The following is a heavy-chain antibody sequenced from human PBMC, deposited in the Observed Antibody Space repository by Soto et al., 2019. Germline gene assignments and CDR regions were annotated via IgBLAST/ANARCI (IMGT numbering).Heavy chain of an antibody. D-gene: IGHD3-9*01. V-gene: IGHV1-69*13. CDR1: GGTFSSYA. Sequence: SVKVSCKASGGTFSSYAISWVRQAPGQGLELMGGIIPIFGTANYAQKFQGGVTITADESTSTAYMELSSLRSEDTAVYYCARENFDWYYYFDYWGQGTLVTVYS. J-gene: IGHJ4*02. CDR3: ARENFDWYYYFDY. CDR2: IIPIFGTA.